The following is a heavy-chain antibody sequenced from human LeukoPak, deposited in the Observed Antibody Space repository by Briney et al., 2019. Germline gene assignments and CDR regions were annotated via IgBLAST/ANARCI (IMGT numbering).Heavy chain of an antibody. CDR3: STDPRSLLY. D-gene: IGHD4-17*01. J-gene: IGHJ4*01. CDR1: GFTFSSYW. V-gene: IGHV3-7*03. Sequence: PGGSLRLSCAASGFTFSSYWMSWVRQAPGKGLEWVANIKQDGSEKYYVDSVKGRFTISRDNAKNSLYLQLNSLRPEDTALYYCSTDPRSLLYWGHGTLVTVSS. CDR2: IKQDGSEK.